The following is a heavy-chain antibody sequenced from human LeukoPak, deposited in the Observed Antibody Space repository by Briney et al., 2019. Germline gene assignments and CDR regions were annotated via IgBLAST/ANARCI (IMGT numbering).Heavy chain of an antibody. Sequence: VASVKVSCKASGGTFSSYAISWARQAPGQGLEWMGGIIPIFGTANYALKFQGRVTITTDESTSTAYMELSSLRSEDTAVYYCAREGIAVAGTVPFDYWGQGTLVTVSS. CDR1: GGTFSSYA. J-gene: IGHJ4*02. V-gene: IGHV1-69*05. CDR3: AREGIAVAGTVPFDY. CDR2: IIPIFGTA. D-gene: IGHD6-19*01.